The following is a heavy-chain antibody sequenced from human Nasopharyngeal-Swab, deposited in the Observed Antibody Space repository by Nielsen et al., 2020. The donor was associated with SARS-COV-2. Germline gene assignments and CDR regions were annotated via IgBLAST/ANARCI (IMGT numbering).Heavy chain of an antibody. CDR3: ASPPLDSSGYYYGFHY. Sequence: SLKISCAASGFTFRSSALPLVRQAPGKGLEWVAVTSYDGSNKYFADSVKGRFTIYSNNSKNPLDLQMNSLRAEDTHVYYCASPPLDSSGYYYGFHYWGRGTLVTVSS. CDR1: GFTFRSSA. CDR2: TSYDGSNK. J-gene: IGHJ4*02. D-gene: IGHD3-22*01. V-gene: IGHV3-30-3*01.